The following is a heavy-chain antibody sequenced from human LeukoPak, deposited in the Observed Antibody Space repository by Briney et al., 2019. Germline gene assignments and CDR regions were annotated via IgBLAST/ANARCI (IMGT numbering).Heavy chain of an antibody. J-gene: IGHJ4*02. CDR2: INPNSGGT. CDR3: ARVGDSGSYFFDY. CDR1: GYTFTGYY. V-gene: IGHV1-2*02. Sequence: ASVKVSCKASGYTFTGYYMHWVRQAPGQGLEWMGWINPNSGGTNYAQKLQGRVTMTTDTSTSTAYMELRSLRSDDTAVYYCARVGDSGSYFFDYWGQGTLVTVSS. D-gene: IGHD1-26*01.